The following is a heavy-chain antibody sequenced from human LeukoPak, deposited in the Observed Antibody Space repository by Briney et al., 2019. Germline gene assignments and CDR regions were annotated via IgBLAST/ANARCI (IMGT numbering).Heavy chain of an antibody. D-gene: IGHD4-17*01. Sequence: GGSLRLSCAVSGLTFSSSWMDWVRQAPGKGLEWVSYISSSSSTIYYADSVKGRFTISRDNAKNSLYLQMNSLRDEDTAVYYCARESTVPNGDDYWGQGTLVTVSS. V-gene: IGHV3-48*02. CDR3: ARESTVPNGDDY. CDR1: GLTFSSSW. CDR2: ISSSSSTI. J-gene: IGHJ4*02.